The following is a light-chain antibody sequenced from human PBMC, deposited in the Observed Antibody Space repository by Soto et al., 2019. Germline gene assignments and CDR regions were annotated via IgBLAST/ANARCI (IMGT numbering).Light chain of an antibody. CDR3: QQRNNWPLT. Sequence: ETLLTQSPATLSLSPGERATLSCRASQSISRDLAWYQQKPGQPPRLLICDVSNRATGVPARFSGSGSGTDFTLTISSLEPEDFAVYYCQQRNNWPLTFGQGTKVDIK. CDR2: DVS. V-gene: IGKV3-11*01. CDR1: QSISRD. J-gene: IGKJ1*01.